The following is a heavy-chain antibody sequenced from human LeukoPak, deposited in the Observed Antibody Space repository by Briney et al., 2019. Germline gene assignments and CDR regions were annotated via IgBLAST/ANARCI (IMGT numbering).Heavy chain of an antibody. V-gene: IGHV4-38-2*01. CDR2: IYHSGST. J-gene: IGHJ5*02. Sequence: TSETLSLTCAVSGYSISSGYYWGWIRQPPGKGLEWIGSIYHSGSTYYNPSLKSRVTISVDTSKNQLSLKLSSVTAADTAVYYCARNWYCSSTSCFRAGWFDPWGQGTLVTVSS. CDR3: ARNWYCSSTSCFRAGWFDP. CDR1: GYSISSGYY. D-gene: IGHD2-2*01.